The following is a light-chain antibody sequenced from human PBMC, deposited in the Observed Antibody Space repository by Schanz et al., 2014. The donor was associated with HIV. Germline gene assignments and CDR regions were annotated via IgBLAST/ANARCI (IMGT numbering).Light chain of an antibody. J-gene: IGLJ1*01. Sequence: QSVLTQPPSVSAAPGQRVTISCSGSAFNVGQNYVSWYQQFPGTAPKLLIFADYQRPSEIPDRISGSKTGTSATLAINGLQTGDEAEYYCGTWDSSLGAAGVFGTGTKLTVL. V-gene: IGLV1-51*01. CDR3: GTWDSSLGAAGV. CDR2: ADY. CDR1: AFNVGQNY.